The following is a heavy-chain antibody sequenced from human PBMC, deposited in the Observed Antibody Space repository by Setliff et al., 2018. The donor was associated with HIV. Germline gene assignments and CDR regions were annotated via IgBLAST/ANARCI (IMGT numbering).Heavy chain of an antibody. J-gene: IGHJ4*02. V-gene: IGHV3-48*03. CDR3: ARGSSWYGPNRHRHINY. Sequence: GGSLRLSCAASGFTFSSYEMNRVRQTPGKGLEWVSYISSSGSTMYYVDSVKGRFTISRDNAKNSLYLQMKSLRADDTSAYYCARGSSWYGPNRHRHINYWGQGTLVTVSS. CDR2: ISSSGSTM. D-gene: IGHD6-13*01. CDR1: GFTFSSYE.